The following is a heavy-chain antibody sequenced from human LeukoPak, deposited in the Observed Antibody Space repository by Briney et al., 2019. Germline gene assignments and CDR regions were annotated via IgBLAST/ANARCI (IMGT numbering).Heavy chain of an antibody. D-gene: IGHD3-22*01. V-gene: IGHV1-8*01. CDR2: MNPNSGNT. J-gene: IGHJ3*02. CDR1: GYTFTSYD. CDR3: ARMPDYYDSSGYDHDAFDI. Sequence: ASAKVSCKASGYTFTSYDINWVRQATGQGLEWMGWMNPNSGNTGYAQKFQGRVTMTRNTSISTAYMELSSLRSEDTAVYYCARMPDYYDSSGYDHDAFDIWGQGTMVTVSS.